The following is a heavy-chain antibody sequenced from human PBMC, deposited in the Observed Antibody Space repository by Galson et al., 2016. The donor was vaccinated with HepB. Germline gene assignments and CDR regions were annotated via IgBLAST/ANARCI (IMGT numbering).Heavy chain of an antibody. CDR1: GFPFSRSG. J-gene: IGHJ4*02. CDR3: ARSSSEHFDY. Sequence: SLRLSCAASGFPFSRSGMHWVRQTPGKGPEWVAAVWYDGSDKCYADSVKGRFAVSRDNSKNMVYLQMSSLRAEDTAVYYCARSSSEHFDYWGQGTLVTVSS. V-gene: IGHV3-33*01. CDR2: VWYDGSDK. D-gene: IGHD6-6*01.